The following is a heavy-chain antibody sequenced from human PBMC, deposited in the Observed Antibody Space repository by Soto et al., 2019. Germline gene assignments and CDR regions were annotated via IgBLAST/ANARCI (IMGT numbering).Heavy chain of an antibody. CDR1: GFTFSSYA. Sequence: PGGSLRLSCAASGFTFSSYAMHWVRQAPGKGLEWVAVISYDGSNKYYADSVKGRFTISRDNSKNTLYLQMNSLRAEDTAVYYCARDGEELSGMDVWGQGTTVTVSS. CDR3: ARDGEELSGMDV. CDR2: ISYDGSNK. D-gene: IGHD1-26*01. J-gene: IGHJ6*02. V-gene: IGHV3-30-3*01.